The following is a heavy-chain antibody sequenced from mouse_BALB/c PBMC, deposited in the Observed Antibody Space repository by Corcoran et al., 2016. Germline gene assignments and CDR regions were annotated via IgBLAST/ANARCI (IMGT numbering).Heavy chain of an antibody. D-gene: IGHD2-3*01. CDR2: INTYTEEP. Sequence: QIQLVQSGPELKKPGETVKISCKASGYTFTNFGMIWVKQAPGKGLKYMGWINTYTEEPTYADDFKGRFAFSLETSASTAYLQINNLKNEDTATYFCARWGYYSLDFWGQGTTLTVSS. CDR1: GYTFTNFG. V-gene: IGHV9-3-1*01. CDR3: ARWGYYSLDF. J-gene: IGHJ2*01.